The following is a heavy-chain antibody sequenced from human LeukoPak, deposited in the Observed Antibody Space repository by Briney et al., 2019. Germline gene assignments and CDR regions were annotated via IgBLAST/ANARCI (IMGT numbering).Heavy chain of an antibody. CDR3: TRESGAFSPFRF. CDR1: GGSILTTNW. CDR2: VHLSGAS. V-gene: IGHV4-4*02. D-gene: IGHD1-26*01. Sequence: AETLSLTCAVSGGSILTTNWWIWVRQPPGKGLEWIGEVHLSGASNYNPSLKSRVNMSIDKSKNQLSLELTSVTAADTAIYYCTRESGAFSPFRFWGQGTLVTVSS. J-gene: IGHJ4*02.